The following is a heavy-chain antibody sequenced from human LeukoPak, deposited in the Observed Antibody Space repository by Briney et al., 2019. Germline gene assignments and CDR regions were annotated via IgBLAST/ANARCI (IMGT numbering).Heavy chain of an antibody. CDR3: ARGGGERLGELSYLDY. J-gene: IGHJ4*02. CDR2: INPSGGST. D-gene: IGHD3-16*02. Sequence: ASVKVSCKASGYTFTSYYMHWVRQAPGQGLEWMGIINPSGGSTSYAQKFQGRVTMTRDTSTGTVYMELSSLRSEDTAVYYSARGGGERLGELSYLDYWGQGTLVTVSS. CDR1: GYTFTSYY. V-gene: IGHV1-46*01.